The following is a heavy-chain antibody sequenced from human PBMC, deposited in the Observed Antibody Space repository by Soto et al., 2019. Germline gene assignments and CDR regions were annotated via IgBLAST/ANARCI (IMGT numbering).Heavy chain of an antibody. CDR1: GFTFDDYA. CDR2: ISWNSGSI. J-gene: IGHJ4*02. Sequence: GGSLRLSCAASGFTFDDYAVHWVRQAPGKGLEWASGISWNSGSIGYADSVKGRFTISRDNAKNSLYLQMNSLRAEDTALYYCAKDRNMKYYDFWSGYSGPRYYFDYWGQGTLVTVSS. D-gene: IGHD3-3*01. CDR3: AKDRNMKYYDFWSGYSGPRYYFDY. V-gene: IGHV3-9*01.